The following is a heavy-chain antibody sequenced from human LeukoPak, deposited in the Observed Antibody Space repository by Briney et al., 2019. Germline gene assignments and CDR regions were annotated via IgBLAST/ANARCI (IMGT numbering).Heavy chain of an antibody. CDR3: ARNYYGSGSYFGY. CDR1: GGSISSYY. V-gene: IGHV4-59*01. CDR2: IYYSGST. D-gene: IGHD3-10*01. J-gene: IGHJ4*02. Sequence: SETLSLTCTVSGGSISSYYWSWIRQPPGKGLEWIGYIYYSGSTNYNPSLTSRVTIAVDTSKTQFSLKLSSVPPADPAVYYWARNYYGSGSYFGYWGQGTLVTVSS.